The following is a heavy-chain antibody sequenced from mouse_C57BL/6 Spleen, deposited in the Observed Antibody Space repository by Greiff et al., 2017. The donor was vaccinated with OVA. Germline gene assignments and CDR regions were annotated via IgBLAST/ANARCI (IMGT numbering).Heavy chain of an antibody. V-gene: IGHV3-6*01. CDR2: ISYDGSN. J-gene: IGHJ1*03. CDR1: GYSITSGYY. D-gene: IGHD2-1*01. Sequence: EVKLVESGPGLVKPSQSLSLTCSVTGYSITSGYYWNWIRQFPGNKLEWMGYISYDGSNNYNPSLKNRISITRDTSKNQFFLKLNSVTTEDTATYYCARAGNYGDWYFDVWGTGTTVTVSS. CDR3: ARAGNYGDWYFDV.